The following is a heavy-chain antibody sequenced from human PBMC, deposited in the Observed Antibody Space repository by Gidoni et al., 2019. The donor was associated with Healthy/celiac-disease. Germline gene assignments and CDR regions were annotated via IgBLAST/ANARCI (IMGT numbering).Heavy chain of an antibody. CDR3: AKVVVAATHFDY. V-gene: IGHV3-23*01. CDR2: ISGSGGST. Sequence: EVQLFESGGGLVPPGGSLRLSCAASGFTFSSYAMSWVRQAPVKGLEWVSAISGSGGSTYYADSVKGRFTISRDNSKNTLYLQMNSLRAEDTAVYYCAKVVVAATHFDYWGQGTLVTVSS. CDR1: GFTFSSYA. J-gene: IGHJ4*02. D-gene: IGHD2-15*01.